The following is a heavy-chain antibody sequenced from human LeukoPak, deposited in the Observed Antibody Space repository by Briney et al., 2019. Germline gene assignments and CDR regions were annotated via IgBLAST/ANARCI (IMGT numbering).Heavy chain of an antibody. V-gene: IGHV3-30*03. CDR1: GFTFSSYG. Sequence: GGSLRLSCAASGFTFSSYGMHWVRQAPGKGLEWVAVISYDGSYKYYADSVKGRFTISRDNSKNTLYLQMNSLRAEDTAVYYCARQGMPDYWGQGTLVTVSS. J-gene: IGHJ4*02. D-gene: IGHD2-2*01. CDR3: ARQGMPDY. CDR2: ISYDGSYK.